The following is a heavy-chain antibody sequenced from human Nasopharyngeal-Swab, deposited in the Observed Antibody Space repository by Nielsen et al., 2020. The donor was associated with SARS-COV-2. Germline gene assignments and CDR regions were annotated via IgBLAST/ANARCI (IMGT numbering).Heavy chain of an antibody. J-gene: IGHJ3*02. CDR3: ARDHVLPDAFDI. CDR2: ISSSSSYI. V-gene: IGHV3-21*01. Sequence: GESLKISCAASGFTFSSYSMNWVRQAPGKGLEWVSSISSSSSYIYYADSVKGRFTISRDNAKNSLYLQMNSLSAEDTAVYYCARDHVLPDAFDIWGQGTTVTVSS. D-gene: IGHD3-10*01. CDR1: GFTFSSYS.